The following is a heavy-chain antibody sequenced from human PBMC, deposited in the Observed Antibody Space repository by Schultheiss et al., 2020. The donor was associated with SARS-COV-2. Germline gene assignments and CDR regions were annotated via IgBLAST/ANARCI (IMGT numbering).Heavy chain of an antibody. CDR1: GGSISSYY. CDR3: ARRRNGMDV. J-gene: IGHJ6*02. V-gene: IGHV4-59*08. CDR2: IYYSGST. Sequence: GSLRLSCTVSGGSISSYYWSWIRQPPGKGLEWIGYIYYSGSTNYNPSLKSRVTISVDTSKNQFSLKLSSVTAADTAVYYCARRRNGMDVWGQGTTVTVSS.